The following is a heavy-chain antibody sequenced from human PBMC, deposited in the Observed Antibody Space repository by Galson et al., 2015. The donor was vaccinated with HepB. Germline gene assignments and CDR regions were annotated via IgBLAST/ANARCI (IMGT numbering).Heavy chain of an antibody. J-gene: IGHJ4*02. CDR2: ISDDGNSK. V-gene: IGHV3-30*18. CDR1: GFTFSYYG. Sequence: SLRLSCAASGFTFSYYGLHWVRQAPGKGLEWIAVISDDGNSKYYTDSAKGRFTISRDNSKNTLYLQMNSLRPEDTAVYYCAKGPLTLADKTTPDFIYALRLHYFDFWGLGTLVTVSS. CDR3: AKGPLTLADKTTPDFIYALRLHYFDF. D-gene: IGHD1-1*01.